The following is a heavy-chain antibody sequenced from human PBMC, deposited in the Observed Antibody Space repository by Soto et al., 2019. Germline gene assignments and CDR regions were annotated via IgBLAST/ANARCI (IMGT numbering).Heavy chain of an antibody. V-gene: IGHV3-23*01. CDR1: GFTFSSYA. J-gene: IGHJ4*02. CDR3: ARRGSGNDYDY. CDR2: ISGSGGST. D-gene: IGHD1-26*01. Sequence: EVQLLESGGGLVQPGGSLRLSCAASGFTFSSYAMRWVRQAPGKGLEWVSTISGSGGSTYYADSVKGRFTISRDNSKNTLYLQMNSLRAEDTAVYYCARRGSGNDYDYWGQGTLVTVSS.